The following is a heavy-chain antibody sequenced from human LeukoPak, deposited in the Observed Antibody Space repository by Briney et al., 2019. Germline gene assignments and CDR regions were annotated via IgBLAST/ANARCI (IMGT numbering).Heavy chain of an antibody. CDR3: AREVRIAVAGGHDAFDI. CDR1: GFTFSSYE. CDR2: ISSSGSTI. D-gene: IGHD6-19*01. V-gene: IGHV3-48*03. J-gene: IGHJ3*02. Sequence: GGSLRLSCAASGFTFSSYEMNWVRQAPGKGLEWVSYISSSGSTIYYADSVKGRFTISRDNAKNSLYLQMNSLRAEDTAVYYCAREVRIAVAGGHDAFDIWGQGTMVTVSS.